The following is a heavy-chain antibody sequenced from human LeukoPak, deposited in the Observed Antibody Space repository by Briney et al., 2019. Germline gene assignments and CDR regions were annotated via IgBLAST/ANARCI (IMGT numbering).Heavy chain of an antibody. V-gene: IGHV4-59*01. CDR1: GGSISSYY. CDR2: MYYSEST. CDR3: ARPYSSGWYGAFDI. J-gene: IGHJ3*02. D-gene: IGHD6-19*01. Sequence: SETLSLTCTVSGGSISSYYWSWIRQPPGKGLEWIGYMYYSESTKYNPSLKSRVTISVDTSKNQFSLKLSSVTAADTAVYYCARPYSSGWYGAFDIWGQGTMVTVSS.